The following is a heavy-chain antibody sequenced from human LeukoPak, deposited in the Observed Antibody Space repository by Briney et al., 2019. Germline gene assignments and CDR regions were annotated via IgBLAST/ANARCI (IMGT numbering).Heavy chain of an antibody. Sequence: GRSLRLSCAASGFTFSSYGMHWVRQAPGKGLEWVAVISYDGSNKYYADSVKGRFTISRDNSKNTLYLQMNSLRAGDTAVYYCAKSLEEYQLLPFDYWGQGTLVTVSS. V-gene: IGHV3-30*18. CDR3: AKSLEEYQLLPFDY. J-gene: IGHJ4*02. D-gene: IGHD2-2*01. CDR1: GFTFSSYG. CDR2: ISYDGSNK.